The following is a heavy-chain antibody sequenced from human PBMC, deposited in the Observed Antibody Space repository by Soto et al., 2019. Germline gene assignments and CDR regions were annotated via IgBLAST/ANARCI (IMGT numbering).Heavy chain of an antibody. CDR3: ARDSYQDSSAFD. J-gene: IGHJ4*02. CDR1: GGTFSSYT. CDR2: IIPILGIA. D-gene: IGHD3-22*01. Sequence: QVQLVQSGAEVKKPGSSVKVSCKASGGTFSSYTISWVRQAPGQGLEWMGRIIPILGIANYAQKFQGRVTITADKSTSTAYMELSSLRSEDTAVYYCARDSYQDSSAFDWGQGTLVTVSS. V-gene: IGHV1-69*08.